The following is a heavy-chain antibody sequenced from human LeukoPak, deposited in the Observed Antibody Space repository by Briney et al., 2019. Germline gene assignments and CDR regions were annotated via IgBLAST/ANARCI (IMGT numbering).Heavy chain of an antibody. D-gene: IGHD5-18*01. CDR1: GYTFTSYA. CDR2: INAGNGNT. CDR3: ARSLRGTQLWLPGHWFDP. V-gene: IGHV1-3*01. J-gene: IGHJ5*02. Sequence: ASVKVSCKASGYTFTSYAMHWVRQAPGQRLEWMGWINAGNGNTKYSQKFQGRVTITRDTSASTAYMELSSLRSEDTAVYYCARSLRGTQLWLPGHWFDPWGQGTLVTVSS.